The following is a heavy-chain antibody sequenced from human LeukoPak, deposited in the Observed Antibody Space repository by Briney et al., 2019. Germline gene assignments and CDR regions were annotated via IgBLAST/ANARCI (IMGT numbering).Heavy chain of an antibody. D-gene: IGHD6-13*01. V-gene: IGHV4-59*12. Sequence: SETLSLTCTVSGGPISTYSWNWIRQPPGKGLEWIGYIYYSGSTMYNPSLESRVTISIDTSKRQFSLKLSSVTVADTAVYYCARRVRTAIAIDNDNWFDHWGQGILVTVSS. CDR2: IYYSGST. CDR3: ARRVRTAIAIDNDNWFDH. J-gene: IGHJ5*02. CDR1: GGPISTYS.